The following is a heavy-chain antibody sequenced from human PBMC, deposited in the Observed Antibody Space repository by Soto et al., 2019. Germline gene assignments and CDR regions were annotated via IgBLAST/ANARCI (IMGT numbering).Heavy chain of an antibody. CDR3: ARYNDYGDAFDI. Sequence: QGLEWIGYIYYSGGTNYNPSLKSRVTISVDTSKNQFSLKLSSVTAADTAVYYCARYNDYGDAFDIWGQGTMVTVSS. J-gene: IGHJ3*02. CDR2: IYYSGGT. D-gene: IGHD4-17*01. V-gene: IGHV4-59*01.